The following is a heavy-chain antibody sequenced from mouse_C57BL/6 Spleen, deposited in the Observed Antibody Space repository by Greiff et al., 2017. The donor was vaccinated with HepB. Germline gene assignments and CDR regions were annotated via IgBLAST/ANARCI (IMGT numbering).Heavy chain of an antibody. V-gene: IGHV1-81*01. J-gene: IGHJ1*03. CDR3: AREGIYYYGSSYWYFDV. CDR2: IYPRSGNT. CDR1: GYTFTSYG. D-gene: IGHD1-1*01. Sequence: VQLVESGAELARPGASVKLSCKASGYTFTSYGISWVKQRTGQGLEWIGEIYPRSGNTYYNEKFKGKATLTADKSSSTAYMELRSLTSEDSAVYFCAREGIYYYGSSYWYFDVWGTGTTVTVSS.